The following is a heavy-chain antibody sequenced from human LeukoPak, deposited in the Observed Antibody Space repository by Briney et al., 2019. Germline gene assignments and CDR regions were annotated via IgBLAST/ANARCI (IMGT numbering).Heavy chain of an antibody. D-gene: IGHD3-10*01. J-gene: IGHJ3*02. Sequence: GASVKVSCKASGYTFTSYGISWVRQAPGQGLEWMGWISAYNGNTNYAQKLQGRVTMTTDTSTSTAYMELRSLRSDDTAVYYCARDRLLWFGEPDVFDIWGKGTMVTVSS. V-gene: IGHV1-18*01. CDR2: ISAYNGNT. CDR3: ARDRLLWFGEPDVFDI. CDR1: GYTFTSYG.